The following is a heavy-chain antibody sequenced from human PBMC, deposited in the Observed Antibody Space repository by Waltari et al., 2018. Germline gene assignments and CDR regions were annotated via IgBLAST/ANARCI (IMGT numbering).Heavy chain of an antibody. CDR1: GGPLSSYA. Sequence: QVQLVQSVAGVKKPGSWVNVPFQAAGGPLSSYAIRWVRQAPGQGLEWMGGIIPIFGTANYAQKFQGRVTITTDESTSTAYMELSSLRSEDTAVYYCARDVGEGLRWGQGTLVTVSS. V-gene: IGHV1-69*05. CDR2: IIPIFGTA. D-gene: IGHD4-17*01. CDR3: ARDVGEGLR. J-gene: IGHJ4*02.